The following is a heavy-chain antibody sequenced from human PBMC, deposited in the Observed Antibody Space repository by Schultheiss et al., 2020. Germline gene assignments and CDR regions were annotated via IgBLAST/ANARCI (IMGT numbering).Heavy chain of an antibody. CDR1: GGSISSGGYY. D-gene: IGHD6-13*01. V-gene: IGHV4-31*03. CDR2: IYYSGST. CDR3: ARAGSSWQDVLNWFDP. J-gene: IGHJ5*02. Sequence: SQTLSLTCTVSGGSISSGGYYWSWIRQHPGKGLEWIGYIYYSGSTYYNPSLKSRVTISVDTSKNQFSLKLSSVTAADTAVYYCARAGSSWQDVLNWFDPWGQGTLVTVSS.